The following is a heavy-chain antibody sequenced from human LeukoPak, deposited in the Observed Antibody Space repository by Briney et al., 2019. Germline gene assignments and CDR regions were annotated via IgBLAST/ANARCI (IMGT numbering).Heavy chain of an antibody. D-gene: IGHD3-10*01. CDR1: GFTFSSYA. Sequence: GGSLRLSCAASGFTFSSYAMSWVRQAPGKGLEWVSGIRDSGANTYYADSVKGRFTISRDNSKNTLFLQMNSLRTEDTAMYYCAKVFEVRGARRPKDYWGQGTLVIVSS. CDR2: IRDSGANT. J-gene: IGHJ4*02. V-gene: IGHV3-23*01. CDR3: AKVFEVRGARRPKDY.